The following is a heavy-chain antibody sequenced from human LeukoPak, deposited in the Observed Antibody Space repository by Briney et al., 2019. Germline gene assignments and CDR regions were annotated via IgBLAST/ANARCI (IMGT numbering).Heavy chain of an antibody. V-gene: IGHV3-23*01. CDR2: ITGIGSST. D-gene: IGHD1-26*01. Sequence: GRSLRLSCAISGSTFSSYAMSWVRHAPGKGLEWVSAITGIGSSTTYADSVKGRLTTSRDNSKNNLFLQMNSVRATHMTVSYCARDSWSYVFYWGQGTLVTVSS. CDR1: GSTFSSYA. CDR3: ARDSWSYVFY. J-gene: IGHJ4*02.